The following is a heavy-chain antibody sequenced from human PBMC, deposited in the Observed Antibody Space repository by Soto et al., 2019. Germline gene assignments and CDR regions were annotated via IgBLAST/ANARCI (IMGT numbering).Heavy chain of an antibody. D-gene: IGHD5-12*01. CDR3: ARALTEDIVATMNFDY. CDR2: INHSGST. CDR1: GGSFSGYY. Sequence: SETLSLTCAVYGGSFSGYYWSWIRQPPGKGLEWIGEINHSGSTNYNPSLKSRVTISVDTSKNQFSLKLSSVTAADTAVYYCARALTEDIVATMNFDYWGQGTLVTVSS. J-gene: IGHJ4*02. V-gene: IGHV4-34*01.